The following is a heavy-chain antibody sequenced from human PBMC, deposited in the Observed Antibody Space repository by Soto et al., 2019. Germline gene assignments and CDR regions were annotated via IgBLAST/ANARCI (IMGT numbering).Heavy chain of an antibody. CDR3: ARGDSTDCSNGVCSFFYNHDMDV. CDR2: INPKNGGT. D-gene: IGHD2-8*01. CDR1: GYSFTDYH. Sequence: ASVKVSCKASGYSFTDYHIHWVRQAPGQGLEGLGRINPKNGGTRTAQKFQGWVTMTTDTSISTASMALTRLTSADTATYYCARGDSTDCSNGVCSFFYNHDMDVWGQGTTVTVSS. J-gene: IGHJ6*02. V-gene: IGHV1-2*04.